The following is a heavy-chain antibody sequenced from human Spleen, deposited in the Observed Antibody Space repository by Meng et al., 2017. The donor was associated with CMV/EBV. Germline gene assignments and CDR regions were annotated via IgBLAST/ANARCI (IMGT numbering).Heavy chain of an antibody. CDR3: ARDSVSRWDFDY. J-gene: IGHJ4*03. CDR2: INHSGST. D-gene: IGHD6-13*01. Sequence: GSLRLSCAVYGGSFSGYYWSWIRQPPGKGLEWIGEINHSGSTNYNPSLKSRVTISVDTSKNQFSLKLSSLTAADTAVYYCARDSVSRWDFDYWGQGPTDTVSS. CDR1: GGSFSGYY. V-gene: IGHV4-34*01.